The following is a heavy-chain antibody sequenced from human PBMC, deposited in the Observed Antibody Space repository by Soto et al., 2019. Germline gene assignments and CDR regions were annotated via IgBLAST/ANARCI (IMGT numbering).Heavy chain of an antibody. J-gene: IGHJ3*02. CDR1: GFTFSSYA. CDR2: ISGSGGST. CDR3: AKVGYAASGAFDI. V-gene: IGHV3-23*01. D-gene: IGHD5-12*01. Sequence: GGSLRLSCAASGFTFSSYAMSWVRQAPGKGLEWVSAISGSGGSTYYTDSVKGRFTISRDNSKNTLYLQMNSLRAEDTAVYYCAKVGYAASGAFDIWGQGTMVTVSS.